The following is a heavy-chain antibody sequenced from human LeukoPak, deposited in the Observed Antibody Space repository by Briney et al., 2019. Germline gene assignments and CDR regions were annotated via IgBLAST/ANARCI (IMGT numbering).Heavy chain of an antibody. CDR3: AKDHYWSIDY. CDR1: GFDFSSSW. V-gene: IGHV3-74*01. D-gene: IGHD3-3*01. Sequence: PGGSLRLSCAASGFDFSSSWMHWVRHAPAQGLVWVSRIKGDGISTNYADSVKGRFTISRDIAKNTLYLQMNSLRAEDTGVYYCAKDHYWSIDYWGRGTLVTVSS. J-gene: IGHJ4*02. CDR2: IKGDGIST.